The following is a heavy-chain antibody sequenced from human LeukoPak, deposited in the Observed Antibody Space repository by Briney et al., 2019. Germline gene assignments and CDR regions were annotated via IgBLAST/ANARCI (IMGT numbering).Heavy chain of an antibody. CDR1: GXTFSSYA. J-gene: IGHJ4*02. CDR3: ARVAPGIAAAGKKNDY. CDR2: ISYDGSNK. Sequence: PGRSLRLSCAASGXTFSSYAVHWVRQAPGKGLEWVAVISYDGSNKYYADSVKGRFTISRDNSKNTLYLQMNSLRAEDTAVYYCARVAPGIAAAGKKNDYWGQGTLVTVSS. D-gene: IGHD6-13*01. V-gene: IGHV3-30-3*01.